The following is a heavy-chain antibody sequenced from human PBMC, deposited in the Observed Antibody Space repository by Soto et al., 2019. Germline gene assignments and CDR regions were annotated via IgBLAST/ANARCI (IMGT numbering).Heavy chain of an antibody. Sequence: SVKVSCKAAGDTFSSYAISWVRQAPGQGLEWMGGIIPIFGTANYAQKFQGRVTITADESTSTAYMELSSLRSEDTAVYYCARGRCSSTSCYYYYYYGMDVWGQGTTVTVSS. J-gene: IGHJ6*02. CDR3: ARGRCSSTSCYYYYYYGMDV. D-gene: IGHD2-2*01. CDR1: GDTFSSYA. CDR2: IIPIFGTA. V-gene: IGHV1-69*13.